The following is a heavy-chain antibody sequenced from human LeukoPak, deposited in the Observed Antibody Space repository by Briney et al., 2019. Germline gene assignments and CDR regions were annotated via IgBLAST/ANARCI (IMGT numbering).Heavy chain of an antibody. J-gene: IGHJ4*02. CDR3: AHTLVADGFFDY. CDR1: GFSLSTSGVG. D-gene: IGHD6-13*01. CDR2: IYWNDDK. Sequence: SGPTLVKPTQTLTLTCTFSGFSLSTSGVGVGWIRQPPGKALGWLALIYWNDDKRYSPSLKSRLTIAKDTSKNQVVLTMTNMDPVDTATYYCAHTLVADGFFDYWGQGTLVTVSS. V-gene: IGHV2-5*01.